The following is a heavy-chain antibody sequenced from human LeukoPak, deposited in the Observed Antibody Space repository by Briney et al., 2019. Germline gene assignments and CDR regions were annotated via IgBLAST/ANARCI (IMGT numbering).Heavy chain of an antibody. Sequence: SVKVSRKASGGTFSSYTFSWVRQAPGHGLEWMGRIIPILGMANYAQKFQRRVTITADKSTSTAYMELSRLRSDDTAVYYCARDMDCSSTSCLEYYYYYYMDVWGKGTTVTVSS. CDR2: IIPILGMA. V-gene: IGHV1-69*04. J-gene: IGHJ6*03. CDR3: ARDMDCSSTSCLEYYYYYYMDV. CDR1: GGTFSSYT. D-gene: IGHD2-2*01.